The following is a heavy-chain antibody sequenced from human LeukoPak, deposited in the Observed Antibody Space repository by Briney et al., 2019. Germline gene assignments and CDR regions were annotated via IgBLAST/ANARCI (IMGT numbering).Heavy chain of an antibody. D-gene: IGHD6-13*01. CDR1: GYTFTSYG. J-gene: IGHJ4*02. V-gene: IGHV1-18*01. CDR2: ISAYNGNT. Sequence: GASVKVSCKASGYTFTSYGISWVRQAPGQGLEWMGWISAYNGNTNYAQKLQGRVTMTTDTSTSTAYMELRSLKSDDTAVYYCARDSPFIAAACPVDYWGQGTLVTVSS. CDR3: ARDSPFIAAACPVDY.